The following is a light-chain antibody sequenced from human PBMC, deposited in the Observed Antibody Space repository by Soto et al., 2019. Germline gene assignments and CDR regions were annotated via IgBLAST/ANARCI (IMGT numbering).Light chain of an antibody. V-gene: IGKV3D-20*02. J-gene: IGKJ4*01. CDR2: DVS. Sequence: EIVLTHSPGTLSLSPWERATLSCRASQSVSSSYLAWYQQKPGQAPRLLIYDVSNRATGIPARFSGSGSETDFSLTISSLEPEDFAVYYCQQRSAWPITFGGGTKVDIK. CDR1: QSVSSSY. CDR3: QQRSAWPIT.